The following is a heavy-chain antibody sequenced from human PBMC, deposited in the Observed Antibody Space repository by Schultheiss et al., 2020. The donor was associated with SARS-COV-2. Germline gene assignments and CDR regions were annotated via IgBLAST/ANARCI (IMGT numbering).Heavy chain of an antibody. V-gene: IGHV4-59*01. Sequence: SQTLSLTCTVSGGSIRSYYWSWIRQPPGKGLEWIGYIYHSGSTYYNPSLKSRVTISVDKSKNQFSLKLSSVTAADTAVYYCARDPSEIVVVPAAYNWFDPWGQGTLVTVSS. CDR3: ARDPSEIVVVPAAYNWFDP. D-gene: IGHD2-2*01. CDR1: GGSIRSYY. CDR2: IYHSGST. J-gene: IGHJ5*02.